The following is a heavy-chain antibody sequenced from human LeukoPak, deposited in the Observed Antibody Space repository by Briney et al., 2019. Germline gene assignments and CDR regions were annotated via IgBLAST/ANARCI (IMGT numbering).Heavy chain of an antibody. V-gene: IGHV3-7*04. J-gene: IGHJ5*02. CDR2: IKQDGSEK. CDR1: GFTFTTYW. D-gene: IGHD1-14*01. Sequence: TGGSLRLSCAASGFTFTTYWMSWVRQAPGKGLEWVANIKQDGSEKYYMDSVKGRFTISRDNAKNSLYLQMSSLRAEDTAVYHCARVAPPVPDQWGQGTLVTVSS. CDR3: ARVAPPVPDQ.